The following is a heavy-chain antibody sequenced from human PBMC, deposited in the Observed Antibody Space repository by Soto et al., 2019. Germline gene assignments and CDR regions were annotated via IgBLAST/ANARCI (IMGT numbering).Heavy chain of an antibody. CDR3: ARLGLAFRF. J-gene: IGHJ4*02. CDR1: GGSFSGYY. CDR2: INHSGST. D-gene: IGHD3-16*01. Sequence: SETLSLTCAVYGGSFSGYYWGWIRQPPGKGLEWIGEINHSGSTNYNPSLKSRVTISVDTSKNQFSLKLSSVTAADTAVYYCARLGLAFRFWGQGTLVTVSS. V-gene: IGHV4-34*01.